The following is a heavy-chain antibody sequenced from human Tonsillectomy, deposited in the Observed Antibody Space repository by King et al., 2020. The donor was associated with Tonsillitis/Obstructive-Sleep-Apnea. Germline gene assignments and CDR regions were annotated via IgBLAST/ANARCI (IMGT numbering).Heavy chain of an antibody. Sequence: QLQESGPGLVKPSGTLSLTCAVSGGYISSSNWWSGVRQPPGKGLGWIGEIFHSGSTNYNPSLKSRGNISVDKSKNQFSLKLSSVTAADTAVYYCASGMGSGGQGTLVTVSS. V-gene: IGHV4-4*02. CDR3: ASGMGS. CDR2: IFHSGST. CDR1: GGYISSSNW. D-gene: IGHD2-15*01. J-gene: IGHJ4*02.